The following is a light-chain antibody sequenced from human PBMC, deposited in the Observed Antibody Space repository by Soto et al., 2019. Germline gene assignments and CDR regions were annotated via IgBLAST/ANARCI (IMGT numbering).Light chain of an antibody. CDR2: DVI. V-gene: IGLV2-14*03. J-gene: IGLJ1*01. CDR3: CSYTTSNTRQIV. CDR1: SSDVGSYNS. Sequence: QSALAQPASVSGSPGQSITISCTGTSSDVGSYNSVSWYQQYPGKAPTLMIHDVINRPSGVSNRFSGSKSGNTASLTISGLQAEDEADYYCCSYTTSNTRQIVFGTGTKLTVL.